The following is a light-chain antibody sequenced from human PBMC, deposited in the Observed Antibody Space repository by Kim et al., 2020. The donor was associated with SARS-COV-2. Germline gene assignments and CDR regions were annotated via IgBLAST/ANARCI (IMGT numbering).Light chain of an antibody. J-gene: IGLJ3*02. CDR1: SSVVGGYDY. CDR3: SSYTTSSTRV. V-gene: IGLV2-14*01. Sequence: GQPTTISCTGTSSVVGGYDYVSWYQQHPGKALKLLIYEVTTRPSGVSNRFSGSKSGNAASLTISGLQAEDEADYYCSSYTTSSTRVFGGGTQLTVL. CDR2: EVT.